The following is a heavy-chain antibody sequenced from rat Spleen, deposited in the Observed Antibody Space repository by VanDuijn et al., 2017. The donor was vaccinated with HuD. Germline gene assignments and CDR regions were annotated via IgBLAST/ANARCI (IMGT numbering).Heavy chain of an antibody. CDR1: GFTFSDYG. J-gene: IGHJ2*01. CDR3: ARLATDYFDY. V-gene: IGHV5-7*01. Sequence: EVQLVESGGGLVQPGRSMKLSCAASGFTFSDYGMAWVLQAPTKGLEWVASISYNGVSTYYRDSVKGRFTISRDTARNTLYLQMDSLRSEDTATYYCARLATDYFDYWGQGVMLTVSS. CDR2: ISYNGVST. D-gene: IGHD3-4*01.